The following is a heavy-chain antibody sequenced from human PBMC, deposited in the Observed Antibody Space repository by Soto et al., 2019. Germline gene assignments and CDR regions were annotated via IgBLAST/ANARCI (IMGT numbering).Heavy chain of an antibody. CDR1: GFTFSSYA. CDR3: AKDYSNSGYYYMDV. Sequence: EVQLLESGGGLVQPGGSLRLSCAASGFTFSSYAMSWVRQAPGKGLEWVSAISGSGGSTYYADSVKGRFTISRDNSKNTLDLQMNSRRAEDTAVYYCAKDYSNSGYYYMDVWGKGATVTVSS. CDR2: ISGSGGST. D-gene: IGHD4-4*01. V-gene: IGHV3-23*01. J-gene: IGHJ6*03.